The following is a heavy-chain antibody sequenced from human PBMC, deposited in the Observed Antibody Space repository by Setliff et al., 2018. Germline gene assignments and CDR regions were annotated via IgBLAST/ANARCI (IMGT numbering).Heavy chain of an antibody. CDR1: GYTSSSYA. D-gene: IGHD3-22*01. CDR2: ISASGDTT. V-gene: IGHV3-23*01. CDR3: AKYDSSGYYYFRGYFDY. J-gene: IGHJ4*02. Sequence: GGSLRLSCAASGYTSSSYAMTWVRQAPGKGLEWVSIISASGDTTYYADSVKGRFTISRDNSKNTLYLQMNSLRAEDTAVYYCAKYDSSGYYYFRGYFDYWGQGALVTVSS.